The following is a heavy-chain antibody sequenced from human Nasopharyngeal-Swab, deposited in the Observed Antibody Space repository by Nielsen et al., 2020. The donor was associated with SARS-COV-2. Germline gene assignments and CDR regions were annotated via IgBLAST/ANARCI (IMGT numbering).Heavy chain of an antibody. CDR2: ISHDATVT. D-gene: IGHD1-1*01. Sequence: GESLKISCAASKFSFSDYVMHWVRQAPGKGPVWVSRISHDATVTSYADSVKGRFTVSRDNAKNMLWLQMSSLRDEDTAVYYCERDRDWKFFDSWGQGTLVTVS. J-gene: IGHJ4*02. V-gene: IGHV3-74*01. CDR3: ERDRDWKFFDS. CDR1: KFSFSDYV.